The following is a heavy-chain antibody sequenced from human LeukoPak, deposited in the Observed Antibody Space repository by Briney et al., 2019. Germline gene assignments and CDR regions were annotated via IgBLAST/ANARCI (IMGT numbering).Heavy chain of an antibody. Sequence: SVKVSCKASGGTFSIYAISWVRQAPVQGLKWMGVIIPMFGTANYAQKFQGRVTITADKYTTTAYMELSSLRSVDTAMYYCARDRYYDFWSGSHYFDYWGQGTLVTVSS. CDR1: GGTFSIYA. CDR3: ARDRYYDFWSGSHYFDY. D-gene: IGHD3-3*01. CDR2: IIPMFGTA. J-gene: IGHJ4*02. V-gene: IGHV1-69*06.